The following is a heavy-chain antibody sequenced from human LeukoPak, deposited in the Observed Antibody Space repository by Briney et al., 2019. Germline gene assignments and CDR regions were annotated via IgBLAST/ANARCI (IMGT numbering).Heavy chain of an antibody. Sequence: SETLSLTCTVSGGSISSSSYYWGWIRQPPGKGLEWIGSIYYSGSTYYNPSLKSRVTISVDTSKNQFSLKLSSVTAADTAVYYCATRRTPWTTVTTVDYWGQGTLVTVSS. CDR1: GGSISSSSYY. V-gene: IGHV4-39*01. J-gene: IGHJ4*02. CDR2: IYYSGST. D-gene: IGHD4-17*01. CDR3: ATRRTPWTTVTTVDY.